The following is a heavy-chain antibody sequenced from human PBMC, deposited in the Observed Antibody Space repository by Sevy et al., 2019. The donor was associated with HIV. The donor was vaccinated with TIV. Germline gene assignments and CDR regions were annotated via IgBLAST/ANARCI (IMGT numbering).Heavy chain of an antibody. J-gene: IGHJ5*02. V-gene: IGHV3-7*01. CDR1: GFTFSSYW. Sequence: GGSLRLSCAASGFTFSSYWMNWIRQAPGKGLEWVANIKQDGSEKYYVDSVKGRFTISRDNAKDSLYLEMNTLRAEDTAVYYCATSGGETWGQGTLVTVSS. D-gene: IGHD3-16*01. CDR2: IKQDGSEK. CDR3: ATSGGET.